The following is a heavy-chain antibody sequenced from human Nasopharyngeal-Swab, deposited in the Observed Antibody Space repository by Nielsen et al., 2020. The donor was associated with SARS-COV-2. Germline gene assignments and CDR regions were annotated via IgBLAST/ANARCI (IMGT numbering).Heavy chain of an antibody. Sequence: GESLKISCAASGFTFSSYSMNWVRQAPGKGLEWVSSISSSSSYIYYADSVKGRFTISRDNAKNSLYLQMNSLRAEDTAVYYCARQQWLVYFDYWGQGTLVTVSS. CDR3: ARQQWLVYFDY. V-gene: IGHV3-21*01. CDR1: GFTFSSYS. J-gene: IGHJ4*02. CDR2: ISSSSSYI. D-gene: IGHD6-19*01.